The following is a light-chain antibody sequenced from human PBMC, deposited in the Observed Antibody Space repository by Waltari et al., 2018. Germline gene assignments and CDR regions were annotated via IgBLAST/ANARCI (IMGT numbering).Light chain of an antibody. V-gene: IGLV1-44*01. J-gene: IGLJ2*01. Sequence: SLVTPPPSVSGTPGQMVTISCSASYSNIGSNPVNWYQQPPETDPKLLIYSNERRTWGVRDRFSGSKSGTSASLGISGLQSEDEADYYCAAWDDSLNGHMVFGGGTKVTVL. CDR1: YSNIGSNP. CDR3: AAWDDSLNGHMV. CDR2: SNE.